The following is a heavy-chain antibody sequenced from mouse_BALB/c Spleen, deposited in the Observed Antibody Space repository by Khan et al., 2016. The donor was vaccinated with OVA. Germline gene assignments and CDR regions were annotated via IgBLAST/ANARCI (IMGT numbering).Heavy chain of an antibody. Sequence: EVQLQESGPGLVKPSQSLSLTCTVTGYSLTSNYAWNWIRQFPGNKLEWMGYINYSGSPSYTPSLKSRISITRDTSKNQFFLQLNSVTTEETATYFCARGRAYWGQGTLVTVSA. CDR3: ARGRAY. CDR1: GYSLTSNYA. CDR2: INYSGSP. D-gene: IGHD3-3*01. V-gene: IGHV3-2*02. J-gene: IGHJ3*01.